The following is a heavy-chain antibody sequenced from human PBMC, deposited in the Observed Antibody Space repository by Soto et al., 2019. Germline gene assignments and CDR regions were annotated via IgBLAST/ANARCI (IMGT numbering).Heavy chain of an antibody. D-gene: IGHD4-17*01. CDR3: AKGLVGTPHYGDLDY. CDR1: GFTFSSYA. Sequence: GGSLRLSCAASGFTFSSYAMSWVRQAPGKGLEWVSAISGSGGSTYYADSVKGRFTISRDNSKNTLYLQMNSLRAEDTAVYYCAKGLVGTPHYGDLDYWGQGTLVTVSS. V-gene: IGHV3-23*01. J-gene: IGHJ4*02. CDR2: ISGSGGST.